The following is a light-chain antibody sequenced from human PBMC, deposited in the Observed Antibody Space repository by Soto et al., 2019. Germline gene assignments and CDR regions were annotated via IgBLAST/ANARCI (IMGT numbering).Light chain of an antibody. CDR2: SAS. CDR3: LQHNSYPRT. Sequence: DIQMTQSPSSLLASVGDRVTITCRASQDIRNDLGWYQQRPGRAPKRLIYSASTLQSGVPFRFSGSGSGTDFTLTINSLQPEDFATYYCLQHNSYPRTFGQGTKVEVK. CDR1: QDIRND. V-gene: IGKV1-17*01. J-gene: IGKJ1*01.